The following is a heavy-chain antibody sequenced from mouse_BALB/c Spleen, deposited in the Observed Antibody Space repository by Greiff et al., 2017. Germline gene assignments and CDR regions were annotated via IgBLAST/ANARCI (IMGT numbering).Heavy chain of an antibody. J-gene: IGHJ3*01. Sequence: VQLQQSGAELVRSGASVKLSCTASGFNIKDYYMHWVKQRPEQGLEWIGWIDPENGDTEYAPKFQGKATMTADTSSNTAYLQLSSLTSEDTAVYYCKAPYYRYYGFAYWGQGTLVTVSA. V-gene: IGHV14-4*02. CDR1: GFNIKDYY. D-gene: IGHD2-14*01. CDR3: KAPYYRYYGFAY. CDR2: IDPENGDT.